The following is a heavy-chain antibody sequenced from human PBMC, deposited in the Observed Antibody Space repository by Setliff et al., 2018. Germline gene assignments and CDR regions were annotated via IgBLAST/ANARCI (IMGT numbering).Heavy chain of an antibody. V-gene: IGHV1-46*01. CDR3: ARDGGKYCATTSCFHFDY. J-gene: IGHJ4*02. Sequence: GASVKVSCKASGYSFTSYYIHWVRQAPGQGLEWMGIINPGGGSASVVDNFQDKVTMTRNTSTSTVYLDLRSLRSEDTAVYYGARDGGKYCATTSCFHFDYWGQGTQVTVSS. D-gene: IGHD2-8*02. CDR2: INPGGGSA. CDR1: GYSFTSYY.